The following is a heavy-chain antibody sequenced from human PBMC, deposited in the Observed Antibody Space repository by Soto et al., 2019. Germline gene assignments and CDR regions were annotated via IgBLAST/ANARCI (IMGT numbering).Heavy chain of an antibody. V-gene: IGHV1-69*13. J-gene: IGHJ5*02. D-gene: IGHD2-2*01. CDR2: IIPMTGTP. CDR3: ARGPILPGATSWLDP. CDR1: GGIFSSFA. Sequence: ASVKVSCKASGGIFSSFAVSWVRQAPGQGLEWMGGIIPMTGTPNYAQKFQGRVTMTADGSTSTAYLVLSSLRSEDTAVYYCARGPILPGATSWLDPWGQGTVVTVSP.